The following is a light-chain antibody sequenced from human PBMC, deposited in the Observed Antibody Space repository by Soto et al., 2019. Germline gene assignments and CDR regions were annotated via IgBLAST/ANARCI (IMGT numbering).Light chain of an antibody. CDR3: QQYKSYWT. CDR1: QSITTW. V-gene: IGKV1-5*03. J-gene: IGKJ1*01. Sequence: DIQMTQSPATLSASVGDSVTITCRASQSITTWLAWYQLKPGKAPKLLIHEASNLHSGVSSRFTGSGSGTDFTLTITSLQPEDFATYYCQQYKSYWTFGQGTRVDLK. CDR2: EAS.